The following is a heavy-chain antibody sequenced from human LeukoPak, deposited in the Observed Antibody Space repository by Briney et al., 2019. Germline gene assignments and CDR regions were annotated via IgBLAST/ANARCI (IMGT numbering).Heavy chain of an antibody. Sequence: GGSLRLSCAASGFTFSSYAMHWVRQAPGKGLEYVSAISSNGDSKYYANSVKGRFTISRDNSKNTLYLQMGSLRAEDMAVYYCARAPRIGGTYSYCYYGMDVWGQGTTVTVSS. V-gene: IGHV3-64*01. CDR2: ISSNGDSK. CDR1: GFTFSSYA. J-gene: IGHJ6*02. D-gene: IGHD1-26*01. CDR3: ARAPRIGGTYSYCYYGMDV.